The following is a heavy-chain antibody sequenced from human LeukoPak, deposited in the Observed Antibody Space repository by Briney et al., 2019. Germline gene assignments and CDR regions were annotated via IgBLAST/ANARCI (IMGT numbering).Heavy chain of an antibody. CDR3: ARDRRAPLNYYYYMDV. D-gene: IGHD1-26*01. V-gene: IGHV4-30-2*01. CDR1: GGSISSGGYS. CDR2: IYHSGST. J-gene: IGHJ6*03. Sequence: SQTLSLTCAVSGGSISSGGYSWSWIRQPPGRGLEWIGYIYHSGSTYYNPSLKSRVTISVDRSKNQFSLKLSSVTAADTAVYYCARDRRAPLNYYYYMDVWGKGTTVTVSS.